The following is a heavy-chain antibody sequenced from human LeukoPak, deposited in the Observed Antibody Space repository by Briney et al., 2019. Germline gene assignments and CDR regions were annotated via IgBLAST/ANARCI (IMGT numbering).Heavy chain of an antibody. J-gene: IGHJ4*02. D-gene: IGHD5-24*01. V-gene: IGHV5-51*01. CDR3: ARRRGDGYNSPFDY. CDR1: GSSFPDYW. Sequence: GGALKIPCKGPGSSFPDYWIDWVRQMPGQGLEWMGITYPADSHTIYSPSFQGQVTISSDKSINTAYLQRSTLKASATATYYCARRRGDGYNSPFDYWGQGTLVTVPS. CDR2: TYPADSHT.